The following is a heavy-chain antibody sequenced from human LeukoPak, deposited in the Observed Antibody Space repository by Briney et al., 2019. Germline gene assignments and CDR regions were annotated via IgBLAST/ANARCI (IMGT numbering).Heavy chain of an antibody. CDR3: AKGKTNYYDSSGYPFDY. V-gene: IGHV3-23*01. CDR2: ISGSGGST. J-gene: IGHJ4*02. CDR1: GFTFSSYA. Sequence: GGSLRLSCAASGFTFSSYAMSWVRQAPGKGLEWVSAISGSGGSTYYADSVKGRFTISRDNSKNTLYLQMNSLRAEDTALYYGAKGKTNYYDSSGYPFDYWGQGTLVTVSS. D-gene: IGHD3-22*01.